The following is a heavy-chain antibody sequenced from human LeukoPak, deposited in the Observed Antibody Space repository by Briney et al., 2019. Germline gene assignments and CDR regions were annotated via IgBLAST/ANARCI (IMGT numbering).Heavy chain of an antibody. V-gene: IGHV3-13*01. D-gene: IGHD1-1*01. CDR3: ARGPPRGKYYYMDV. Sequence: GGSLRLSCAASGFSFSSFDMHWVRQPTGQGLEWVSTIGTASDTYYPGSVEGRFTLSRDNAKNSLYLQMNSLTAGDTAVYYCARGPPRGKYYYMDVWGKGTTVTVPS. J-gene: IGHJ6*03. CDR2: IGTASDT. CDR1: GFSFSSFD.